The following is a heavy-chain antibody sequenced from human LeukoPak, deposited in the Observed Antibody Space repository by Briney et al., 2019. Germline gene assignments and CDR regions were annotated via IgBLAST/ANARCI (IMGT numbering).Heavy chain of an antibody. CDR1: GFTFSSHG. CDR3: ARFALKTPPTD. CDR2: ISGSGDYT. Sequence: GGSLRLSCAASGFTFSSHGMSWVRQAPGKGLEWVSTISGSGDYTYYADSVKGRFTISRDNSKNTLYLQMNSLRAEDTAVYYCARFALKTPPTDWGQGTLVTVSS. V-gene: IGHV3-23*01. J-gene: IGHJ4*02.